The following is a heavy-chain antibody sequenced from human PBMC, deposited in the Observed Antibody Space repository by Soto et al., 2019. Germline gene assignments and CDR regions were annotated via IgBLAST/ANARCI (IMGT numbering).Heavy chain of an antibody. Sequence: QVQLVESGGGVVQPGRSLRLSCAASGFTFSSYAMHWVRQAPGKGLEWVAVISYDGSNKYYADSVKGRFTISRDNSKNTLYLQMNSLRAEDTAVYYCAREQGEGIAVAGRFDSLGQGTLVTFSS. V-gene: IGHV3-30*14. J-gene: IGHJ4*02. CDR3: AREQGEGIAVAGRFDS. CDR1: GFTFSSYA. D-gene: IGHD6-19*01. CDR2: ISYDGSNK.